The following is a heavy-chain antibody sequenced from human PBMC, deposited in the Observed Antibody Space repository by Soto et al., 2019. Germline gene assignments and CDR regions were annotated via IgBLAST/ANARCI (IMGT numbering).Heavy chain of an antibody. Sequence: EVQLVESGGGLVKPGGSLRLSCAASGFTFSSYSMNWVRQAPGKGLEWVSSISSSSSYIYYADSVKGRFTISRDNAKNSLYLQMNSLRGEDTAVYYCARDNGHYGDYVAFDIWGQGTMVTVSS. J-gene: IGHJ3*02. CDR2: ISSSSSYI. CDR1: GFTFSSYS. V-gene: IGHV3-21*01. D-gene: IGHD4-17*01. CDR3: ARDNGHYGDYVAFDI.